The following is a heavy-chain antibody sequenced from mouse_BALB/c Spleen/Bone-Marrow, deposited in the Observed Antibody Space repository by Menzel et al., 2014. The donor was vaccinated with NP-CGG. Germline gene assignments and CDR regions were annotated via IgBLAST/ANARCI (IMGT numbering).Heavy chain of an antibody. CDR2: MHYSGGS. CDR3: TKEGYGSNFEY. J-gene: IGHJ2*01. D-gene: IGHD1-1*01. CDR1: GYSITRGYN. Sequence: EVKLMESGPDLVNPSQSLSLTCTVTGYSITRGYNWHWIRQFPGNKLEWVGYMHYSGGSNYNPSLKSQISITRDTSKNQFFLQLNSVTAEDTATYFCTKEGYGSNFEYWGQGTPLTVSS. V-gene: IGHV3-1*02.